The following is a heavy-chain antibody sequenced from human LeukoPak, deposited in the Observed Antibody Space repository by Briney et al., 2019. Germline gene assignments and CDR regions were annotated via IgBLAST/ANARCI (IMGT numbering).Heavy chain of an antibody. J-gene: IGHJ4*02. CDR1: GFTFSSYW. V-gene: IGHV3-74*01. Sequence: GTSLRLSCAASGFTFSSYWMHWVRQAPGKGLVWVSRINSDGSSTSYADSVKGRFTISRDNAKNTLYLQMNSLRAEDTAVYYCARAISYYYDSSGYPYYFDYWGQGTLVTVSS. CDR2: INSDGSST. CDR3: ARAISYYYDSSGYPYYFDY. D-gene: IGHD3-22*01.